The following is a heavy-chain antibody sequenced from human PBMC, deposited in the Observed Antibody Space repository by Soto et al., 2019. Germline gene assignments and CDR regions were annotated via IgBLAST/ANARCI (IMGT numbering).Heavy chain of an antibody. J-gene: IGHJ6*02. CDR3: ARGNPFNYAGFDV. CDR1: GYTFSDFD. D-gene: IGHD3-16*01. CDR2: MNAKSGDT. Sequence: QAHLEQSGAEVKRPGASVKVSCKASGYTFSDFDINWLRQASGQGPEWMGWMNAKSGDTFFAQRFKAKFTMTWDTSLSTAYMEVGGLTSDDTAMYYCARGNPFNYAGFDVWGQGTTVAVAS. V-gene: IGHV1-8*01.